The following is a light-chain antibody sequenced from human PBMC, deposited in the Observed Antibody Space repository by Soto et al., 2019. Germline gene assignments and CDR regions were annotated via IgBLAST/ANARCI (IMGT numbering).Light chain of an antibody. CDR1: QDIANY. CDR2: DAS. CDR3: QKYDNLPLN. V-gene: IGKV1-33*01. J-gene: IGKJ4*01. Sequence: DIQMTQSPSSLSASVGDRVTITCQASQDIANYLNWYQQKAGRAPKFLIYDASNLETGVPSRFSGSGSGTDFTLTISSLQPEDIATYYCQKYDNLPLNFGGGTKVDIK.